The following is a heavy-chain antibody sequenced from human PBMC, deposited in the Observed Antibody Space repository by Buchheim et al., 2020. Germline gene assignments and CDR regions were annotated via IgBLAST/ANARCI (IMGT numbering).Heavy chain of an antibody. D-gene: IGHD4-17*01. J-gene: IGHJ4*02. CDR2: ISGSGGST. CDR1: GFAFNNYA. CDR3: AKALYDDYVVRYFFDY. V-gene: IGHV3-23*01. Sequence: EVQLLESGGGLVQPGGSLRLSCAASGFAFNNYAMSWVRQAPGKGLECVSAISGSGGSTYYADSVKGRFTISRDISKNTLYLHMNSLCAEDTAVYYCAKALYDDYVVRYFFDYWGQGTL.